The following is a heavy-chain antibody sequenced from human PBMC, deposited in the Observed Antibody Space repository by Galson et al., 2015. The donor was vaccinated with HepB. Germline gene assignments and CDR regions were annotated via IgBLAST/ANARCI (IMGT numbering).Heavy chain of an antibody. V-gene: IGHV1-18*01. J-gene: IGHJ3*02. CDR3: ARDLGDIVVVPAATATRGDAFDI. D-gene: IGHD2-2*01. CDR2: ISAYNGNT. CDR1: GYTFTSYG. Sequence: QSGAEVKKPGESLKISCKASGYTFTSYGISWVRQAPGQGLEWMGWISAYNGNTNYAQKLQGRVTMTTDTSTSTAYMELRSLRSDDTAVYYCARDLGDIVVVPAATATRGDAFDIWGQGTMVTVSS.